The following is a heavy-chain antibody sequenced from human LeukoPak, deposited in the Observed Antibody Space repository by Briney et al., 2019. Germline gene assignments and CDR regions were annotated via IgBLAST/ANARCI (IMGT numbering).Heavy chain of an antibody. V-gene: IGHV4-4*07. CDR2: ISTSGST. CDR3: ARSSSWYSTYYMDV. Sequence: PSETLSLTCTVSGGSISSFYWGWIRQSAGKGLEWIGHISTSGSTYYNPSLKSRVTMSADTSKNQFALRLNSVTAADAAVYYCARSSSWYSTYYMDVWGRGTMVTVSS. J-gene: IGHJ6*03. CDR1: GGSISSFY. D-gene: IGHD6-13*01.